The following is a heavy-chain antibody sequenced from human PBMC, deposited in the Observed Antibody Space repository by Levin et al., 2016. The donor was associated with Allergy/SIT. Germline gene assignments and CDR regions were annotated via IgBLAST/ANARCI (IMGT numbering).Heavy chain of an antibody. CDR2: IYYSGST. J-gene: IGHJ5*02. V-gene: IGHV4-59*01. CDR3: ARFKGNTLNWFDP. Sequence: WIRQPPGKGLEWIGYIYYSGSTNYNPSLESRVTISIDTSKNQFSLSLISVTAADAAVYYCARFKGNTLNWFDPWGQGTLVTVSS. D-gene: IGHD2-2*02.